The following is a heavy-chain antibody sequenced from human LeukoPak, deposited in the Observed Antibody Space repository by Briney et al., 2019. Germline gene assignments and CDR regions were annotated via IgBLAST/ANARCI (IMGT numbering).Heavy chain of an antibody. Sequence: GGSLRLSCEASGFIFGAYWMLWVRQAPGKGLVWVSRIDGDGSTTTYADSVKGRFTISRDNAKNTLYLQMNSLRAEDTAVYYCARSQSDNWGQGTLVTVSS. CDR1: GFIFGAYW. V-gene: IGHV3-74*01. CDR2: IDGDGSTT. J-gene: IGHJ4*01. CDR3: ARSQSDN.